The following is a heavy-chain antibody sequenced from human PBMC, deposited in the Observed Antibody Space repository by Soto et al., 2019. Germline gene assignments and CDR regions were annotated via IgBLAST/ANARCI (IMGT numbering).Heavy chain of an antibody. CDR1: GYSFTNND. CDR2: INPICGTA. J-gene: IGHJ6*02. V-gene: IGHV1-69*13. Sequence: EASVKVSCKASGYSFTNNDVSWVRQGTGQGLEWMGGINPICGTASYAQKFQGRVTITADESTGTAYMELRSLRSEDTAVYYCATLSVGYCTNGVCPSVYDYYRMDVWGQATTVTVSS. D-gene: IGHD2-8*01. CDR3: ATLSVGYCTNGVCPSVYDYYRMDV.